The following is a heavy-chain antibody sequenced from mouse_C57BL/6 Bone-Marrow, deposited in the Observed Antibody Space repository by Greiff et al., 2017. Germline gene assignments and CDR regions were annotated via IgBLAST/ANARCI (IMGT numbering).Heavy chain of an antibody. CDR3: ARDNYWYFDV. Sequence: EVKLMESGGGLVKPGGSLKLSCAASGFTFSSYAMSWVRQTPEKRLEWVATISDGGSYTYYPDNVKGRFTISRDNAKNTLYLQMSPLKSEDTAMYYCARDNYWYFDVWGTGTTVTVSS. J-gene: IGHJ1*03. CDR2: ISDGGSYT. CDR1: GFTFSSYA. V-gene: IGHV5-4*01.